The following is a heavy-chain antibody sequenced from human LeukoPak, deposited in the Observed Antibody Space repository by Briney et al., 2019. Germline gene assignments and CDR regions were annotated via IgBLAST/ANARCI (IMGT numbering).Heavy chain of an antibody. Sequence: PSETLSLTCTVSGGSISSSTYSWGWIRQPPGKGLEWIGTIYYSGSGYYNPSLNSRVTVSVDTSKNQFSLKLSSVTAADTSVYYCARQFITGTGRGYFDSWGQGSLVTVSS. V-gene: IGHV4-39*01. CDR3: ARQFITGTGRGYFDS. J-gene: IGHJ4*02. D-gene: IGHD1-20*01. CDR2: IYYSGSG. CDR1: GGSISSSTYS.